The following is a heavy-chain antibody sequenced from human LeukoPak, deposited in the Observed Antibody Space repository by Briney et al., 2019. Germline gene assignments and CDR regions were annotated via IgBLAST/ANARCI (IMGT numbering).Heavy chain of an antibody. CDR3: ARDQYDTWSRRGNFDS. J-gene: IGHJ4*02. V-gene: IGHV3-30-3*01. D-gene: IGHD3-3*01. Sequence: GRSLRLSCAASGFTFSSYAMHWVRQTPGKGLEWVADISYDGSNKYYADSGKGRFTISRDNSKNTLYLQMNSLRVEDTAVFYCARDQYDTWSRRGNFDSWGQGTLVIVSS. CDR2: ISYDGSNK. CDR1: GFTFSSYA.